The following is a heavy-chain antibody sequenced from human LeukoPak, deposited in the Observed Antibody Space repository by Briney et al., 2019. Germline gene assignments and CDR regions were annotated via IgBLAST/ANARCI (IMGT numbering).Heavy chain of an antibody. CDR2: INHSGST. CDR3: ARVPRVRIVVVPAAMSYFDY. CDR1: GGSFSGYY. V-gene: IGHV4-34*01. D-gene: IGHD2-2*01. Sequence: SETLSLTCAVYGGSFSGYYWSWIRQPPGKGLEWIGEINHSGSTNYNPSLKSRVTISVDTSKNQFSLKLSSVTAADTAVYYCARVPRVRIVVVPAAMSYFDYWGQGTLVTVSS. J-gene: IGHJ4*02.